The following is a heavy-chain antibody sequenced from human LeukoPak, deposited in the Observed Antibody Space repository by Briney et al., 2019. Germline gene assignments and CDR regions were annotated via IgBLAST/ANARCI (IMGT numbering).Heavy chain of an antibody. Sequence: SETLSLTCTVSGGSISSGGYYCSWIRQHPGKGLEWIGYIYYSGSTYYNPSLKSRVTISVDTSKNQFSLKLSSVTAADTAVYYCAGGGESFLFDPWGQGTLVTVSS. CDR1: GGSISSGGYY. J-gene: IGHJ5*02. CDR2: IYYSGST. CDR3: AGGGESFLFDP. V-gene: IGHV4-31*03. D-gene: IGHD2-21*01.